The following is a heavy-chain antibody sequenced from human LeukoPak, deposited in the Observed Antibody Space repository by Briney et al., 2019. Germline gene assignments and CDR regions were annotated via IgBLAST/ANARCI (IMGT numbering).Heavy chain of an antibody. Sequence: PGESLKISCKGSGYSFTSCWIGWVRQMPGKGLEWMGIIYPGDSDTRYSPSFQGQVTISADKSISTAYLQWSSLKASDTAMYYRARHISSGWYRGFFDYWGQGTLVTVSS. V-gene: IGHV5-51*01. CDR2: IYPGDSDT. CDR3: ARHISSGWYRGFFDY. J-gene: IGHJ4*02. D-gene: IGHD6-19*01. CDR1: GYSFTSCW.